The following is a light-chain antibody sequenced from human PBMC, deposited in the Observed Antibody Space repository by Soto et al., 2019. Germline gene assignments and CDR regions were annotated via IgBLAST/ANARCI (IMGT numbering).Light chain of an antibody. Sequence: EIVLTQSPGTLSLSPGERATLSGRASQRVSSSYLAWYQQKPGQAPRLLIYGASSRATGIPDRFSGSGSGTDFTLTISRLEPEDFAVYYCQQYDTSPQTFGQGTQVEIK. V-gene: IGKV3-20*01. J-gene: IGKJ1*01. CDR2: GAS. CDR3: QQYDTSPQT. CDR1: QRVSSSY.